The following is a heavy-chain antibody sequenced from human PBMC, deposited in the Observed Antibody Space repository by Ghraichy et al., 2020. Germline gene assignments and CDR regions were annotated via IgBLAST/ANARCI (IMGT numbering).Heavy chain of an antibody. CDR2: ISSSSSTI. V-gene: IGHV3-48*02. D-gene: IGHD5-18*01. CDR1: GFTFSSYS. Sequence: GGSLRLSCAASGFTFSSYSMNWVRQAPGKGLEWVSYISSSSSTIYYADSVKGRFTISRDNAKNSLYLQMNSLRDEDTAVYYCARGTDTAMVHTYFDYWGQGTLVTVSS. CDR3: ARGTDTAMVHTYFDY. J-gene: IGHJ4*02.